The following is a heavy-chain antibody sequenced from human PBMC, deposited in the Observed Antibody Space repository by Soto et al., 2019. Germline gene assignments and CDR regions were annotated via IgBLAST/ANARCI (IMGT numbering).Heavy chain of an antibody. Sequence: QVQLVESGGGVVQPGRSLRLSCAASGFTFSTYGMHWVRQAPGKGLEWVAVMSYDGSNKYYADSVKGRFTISRDNSKHTLYLQMTSLRAEDTAVYYCAKDRNYGDYGLGRYLDHWGRGTLVSVSS. CDR1: GFTFSTYG. J-gene: IGHJ2*01. D-gene: IGHD4-17*01. CDR2: MSYDGSNK. V-gene: IGHV3-30*18. CDR3: AKDRNYGDYGLGRYLDH.